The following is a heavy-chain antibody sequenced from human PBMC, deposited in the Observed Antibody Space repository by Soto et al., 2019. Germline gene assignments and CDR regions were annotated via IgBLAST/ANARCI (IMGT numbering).Heavy chain of an antibody. CDR2: INHSGST. Sequence: ETLSLTCAVYGGSFSGYYWSWIRQPPGKGLEWIGEINHSGSTNYNPSLKSRVTISVDTSKNQFPLKLSSVTAADTAVYYCARGVSYYMDVWGKGTTVTVSS. CDR1: GGSFSGYY. J-gene: IGHJ6*03. CDR3: ARGVSYYMDV. V-gene: IGHV4-34*01.